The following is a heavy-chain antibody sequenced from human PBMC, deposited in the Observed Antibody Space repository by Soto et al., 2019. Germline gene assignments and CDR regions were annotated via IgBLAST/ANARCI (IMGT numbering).Heavy chain of an antibody. CDR3: ATRGAAAGDFDY. CDR2: IYYTGST. Sequence: QVQLQESGPGLVKPSETLSLTCTVSGGSVSSGGYYWSWIRQPPGKGLEWIGYIYYTGSTNYNPSLKSRVTISVDTSKNQFSLKLNSVTAADTAVYYYATRGAAAGDFDYWGQGTLVTVSS. J-gene: IGHJ4*02. D-gene: IGHD6-13*01. V-gene: IGHV4-61*08. CDR1: GGSVSSGGYY.